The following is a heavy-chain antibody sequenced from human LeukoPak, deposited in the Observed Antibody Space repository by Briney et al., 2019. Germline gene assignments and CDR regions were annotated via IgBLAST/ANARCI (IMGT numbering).Heavy chain of an antibody. CDR1: GGSLSGYY. V-gene: IGHV4-34*01. CDR2: INHSGST. Sequence: SETLSLTCAVYGGSLSGYYWSWIRQPPGKGLEWIGEINHSGSTNYNPSLKSRVTISVDTSKNQFSLKLSSVTAADTAVYYCARATRRGVYYGSGSYFDYWGQGTLVTVSS. CDR3: ARATRRGVYYGSGSYFDY. D-gene: IGHD3-10*01. J-gene: IGHJ4*02.